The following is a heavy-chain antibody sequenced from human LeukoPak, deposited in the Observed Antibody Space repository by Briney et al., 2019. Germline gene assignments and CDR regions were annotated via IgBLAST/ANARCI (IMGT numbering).Heavy chain of an antibody. CDR2: INPSGGST. J-gene: IGHJ4*02. CDR1: GYTFTSYY. D-gene: IGHD5-12*01. Sequence: ASVKVSCKASGYTFTSYYMHWVRQAPGQGLEWMGIINPSGGSTSYAQKFQGRVTMTRDTSTSTVYMELSNLRSEDTAVYYCASLGATGVDYWGQGTLVTVSS. V-gene: IGHV1-46*01. CDR3: ASLGATGVDY.